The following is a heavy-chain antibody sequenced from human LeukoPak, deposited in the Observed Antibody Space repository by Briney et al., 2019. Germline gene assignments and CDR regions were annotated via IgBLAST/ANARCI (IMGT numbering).Heavy chain of an antibody. V-gene: IGHV4-59*12. J-gene: IGHJ4*02. Sequence: SATLSLTCTVSGGSISSYYWSWIRQPPGKGLEWLGCIYYSGSTYYNPSLKSRVTISVDTPKNQFSLKLSSVTAADTAVYYCARDESSIAARFFDYWGQGTLVTVSS. D-gene: IGHD6-6*01. CDR1: GGSISSYY. CDR2: IYYSGST. CDR3: ARDESSIAARFFDY.